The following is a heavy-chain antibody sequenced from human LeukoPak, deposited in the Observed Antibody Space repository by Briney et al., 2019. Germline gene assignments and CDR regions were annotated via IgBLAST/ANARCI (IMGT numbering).Heavy chain of an antibody. CDR3: SRNADHDW. CDR2: IKRQTEGWVK. V-gene: IGHV3-15*01. CDR1: GFTFSDAW. Sequence: GGSLRLSCAGSGFTFSDAWLNWVRQTPEKGLEWVARIKRQTEGWVKDYAAPVKGRFTISRDDSKSTVYLQMNSLGVEDTAVYFCSRNADHDWWGQGTLVTVSS. D-gene: IGHD1-14*01. J-gene: IGHJ4*02.